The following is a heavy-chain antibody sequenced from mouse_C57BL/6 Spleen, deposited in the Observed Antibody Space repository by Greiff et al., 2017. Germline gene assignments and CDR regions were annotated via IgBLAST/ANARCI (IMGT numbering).Heavy chain of an antibody. CDR1: GFTFSDYG. Sequence: EVKLVESGGGLVKPGGSLKLSCAASGFTFSDYGMHWVRQAPEKGLEWVAYISSGSSTIYYADTVKGRFTISRDNAKNTLFLQMTSLRSEDTAMYYCARNYYGSSYPFAYWGQGTLVTVSA. CDR2: ISSGSSTI. V-gene: IGHV5-17*01. CDR3: ARNYYGSSYPFAY. D-gene: IGHD1-1*01. J-gene: IGHJ3*01.